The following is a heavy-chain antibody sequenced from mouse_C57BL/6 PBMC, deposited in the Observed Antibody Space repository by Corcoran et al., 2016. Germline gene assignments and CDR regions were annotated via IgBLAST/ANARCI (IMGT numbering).Heavy chain of an antibody. CDR3: ARPIDYGSSYGY. J-gene: IGHJ2*01. CDR1: GYTFTTYG. V-gene: IGHV9-3*01. D-gene: IGHD1-1*01. Sequence: QIQLVQSGPELKKPGETVKISCKASGYTFTTYGMSWVKQAPGKGLKWMGWINTYSGVPTYADDFKGRFAFSLETSASTAYLQINNLKNEDTATYFCARPIDYGSSYGYWGQGTTLTVSS. CDR2: INTYSGVP.